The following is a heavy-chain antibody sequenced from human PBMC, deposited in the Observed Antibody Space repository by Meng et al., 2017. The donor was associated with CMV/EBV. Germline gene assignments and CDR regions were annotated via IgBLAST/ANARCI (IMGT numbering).Heavy chain of an antibody. CDR1: GGPISSYY. CDR3: VSLEYSKTDYYYYYGRDV. CDR2: IYYSGGT. J-gene: IGHJ6*02. D-gene: IGHD4-11*01. V-gene: IGHV4-59*01. Sequence: SNLLSPPVTALGGPISSYYWSWIRQPPGKGLEWIGYIYYSGGTNYNPSLKSRVTISVDTSKNQFSLKLSSVTAADTAVYYCVSLEYSKTDYYYYYGRDVWGQGTTVTVSS.